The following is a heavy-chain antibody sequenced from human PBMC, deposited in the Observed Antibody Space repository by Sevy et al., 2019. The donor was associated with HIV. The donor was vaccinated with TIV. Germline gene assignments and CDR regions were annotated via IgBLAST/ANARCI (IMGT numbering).Heavy chain of an antibody. CDR2: MNPNSGNT. CDR3: ARGLSYSYAKRGDWLNWYLDV. D-gene: IGHD2-21*01. J-gene: IGHJ2*01. V-gene: IGHV1-8*01. Sequence: ASVKVSCKASGYTFDSHDINWIRQAPGQGLEWMGWMNPNSGNTGYAQRFQGRVTMTRTTSTSTAYMELSGLRSEDTALYYCARGLSYSYAKRGDWLNWYLDVRGRGTLVTVSS. CDR1: GYTFDSHD.